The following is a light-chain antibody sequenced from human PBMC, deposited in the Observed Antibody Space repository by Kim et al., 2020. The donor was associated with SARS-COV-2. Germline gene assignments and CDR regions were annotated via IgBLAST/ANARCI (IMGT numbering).Light chain of an antibody. V-gene: IGLV3-1*01. Sequence: VTPGQTASITCSGDKLGDKYACWYQQKPGQSPVLVIYQDSKRPSGIPERFSGSNSGNTATLTISGTQAMDEADYYCQAWDSSTKVFGGGTQLTVL. CDR2: QDS. CDR1: KLGDKY. CDR3: QAWDSSTKV. J-gene: IGLJ3*02.